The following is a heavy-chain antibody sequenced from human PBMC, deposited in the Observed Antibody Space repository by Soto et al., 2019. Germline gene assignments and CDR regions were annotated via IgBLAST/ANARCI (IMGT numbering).Heavy chain of an antibody. Sequence: GASVKVSCKASGYTFTSYGISWVRQAPGQGLEWMGWISAYNGNTNYAQKLQGRVTMTTDTSTSTAYMELRSLRSDDTAVYYCAGDAGTIVVVVAATNLDYWGKGTLVTVSS. J-gene: IGHJ4*02. CDR3: AGDAGTIVVVVAATNLDY. CDR2: ISAYNGNT. V-gene: IGHV1-18*01. D-gene: IGHD2-15*01. CDR1: GYTFTSYG.